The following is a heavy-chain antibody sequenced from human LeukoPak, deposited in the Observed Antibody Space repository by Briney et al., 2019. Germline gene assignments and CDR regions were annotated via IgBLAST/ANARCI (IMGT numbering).Heavy chain of an antibody. D-gene: IGHD3-22*01. J-gene: IGHJ4*02. V-gene: IGHV3-7*05. CDR1: GFTFSSYW. CDR2: IKQDGNEK. CDR3: ARAVVFGSGREGYYDSSGYYGFDY. Sequence: GGSLRLSCAPSGFTFSSYWMSWVRQAPGKGLEWVANIKQDGNEKYYVDSVKGRFTISRDNAKNSLYLQMNSLRAEDTAVYYCARAVVFGSGREGYYDSSGYYGFDYWGQGTLVTVSS.